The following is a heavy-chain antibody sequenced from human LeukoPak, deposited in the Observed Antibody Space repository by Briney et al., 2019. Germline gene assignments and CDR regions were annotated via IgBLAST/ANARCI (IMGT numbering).Heavy chain of an antibody. Sequence: ASVKVSCKASGYTFTSYGISWVRQAPGQGLERMGWISAYNGNTNYAQKLQGRVTMTTDTSTSTAYMELRSLRSDDTAVYYCARDDYVWGSYRIDYWGQGTLVTVSS. CDR3: ARDDYVWGSYRIDY. CDR2: ISAYNGNT. J-gene: IGHJ4*02. V-gene: IGHV1-18*01. D-gene: IGHD3-16*02. CDR1: GYTFTSYG.